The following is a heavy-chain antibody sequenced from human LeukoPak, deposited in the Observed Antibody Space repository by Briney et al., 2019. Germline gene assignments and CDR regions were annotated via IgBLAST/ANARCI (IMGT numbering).Heavy chain of an antibody. J-gene: IGHJ1*01. CDR3: ARAEWFI. CDR2: MNPNSGNT. CDR1: GYSFTTYG. V-gene: IGHV1-8*02. D-gene: IGHD3-3*01. Sequence: ASVKVSCKASGYSFTTYGMLWVRQATGQGLEWMGWMNPNSGNTGYAQKFQGRVTMTRNTSISTAYMELSSLRSEDTAVYYCARAEWFIWGQGTLVTVSS.